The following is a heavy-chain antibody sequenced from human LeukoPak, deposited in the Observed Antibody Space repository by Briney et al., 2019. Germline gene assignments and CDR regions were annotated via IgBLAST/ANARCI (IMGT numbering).Heavy chain of an antibody. CDR2: ISSSSSYI. Sequence: GGSLRLSCAASGFTFSSYSMNWVRQAPGKGLEWVSSISSSSSYIYYADSVKGRFTISRDNVKNSLYLQMNSLRAEDAAVYYCARVRYDSGWYDYWGQGALVTVSS. V-gene: IGHV3-21*01. CDR1: GFTFSSYS. J-gene: IGHJ4*02. D-gene: IGHD6-19*01. CDR3: ARVRYDSGWYDY.